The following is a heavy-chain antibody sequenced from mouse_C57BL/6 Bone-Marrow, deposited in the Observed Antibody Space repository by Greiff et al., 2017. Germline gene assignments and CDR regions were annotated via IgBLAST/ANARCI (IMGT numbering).Heavy chain of an antibody. D-gene: IGHD1-1*01. CDR2: IDPENGDT. J-gene: IGHJ3*01. V-gene: IGHV14-4*01. CDR3: TTSLIYYYGSSFAWFAY. CDR1: GFNIKDDY. Sequence: VQLQQSGAELVRPGASVKLSCTASGFNIKDDYMHWVKQRPEQGLEWIGWIDPENGDTEYASKFQGKATITADTSSNTAYLQLSSLTSEDTAVLYCTTSLIYYYGSSFAWFAYWGQGTLVTVSA.